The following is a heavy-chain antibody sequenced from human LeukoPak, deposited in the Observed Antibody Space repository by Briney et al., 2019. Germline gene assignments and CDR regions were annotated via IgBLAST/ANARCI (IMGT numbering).Heavy chain of an antibody. D-gene: IGHD3-22*01. CDR1: GFTFSSHW. J-gene: IGHJ6*02. V-gene: IGHV3-74*01. CDR2: INSDGSST. CDR3: ASDYYYDSSGYYGMDV. Sequence: GGSLRLSCAASGFTFSSHWMHWVRQAPGKGLVWVSRINSDGSSTSYADSVKGRFTISRDNAKNTLYLQMNSLRAEDTAVYYCASDYYYDSSGYYGMDVWGQGTTVTVSS.